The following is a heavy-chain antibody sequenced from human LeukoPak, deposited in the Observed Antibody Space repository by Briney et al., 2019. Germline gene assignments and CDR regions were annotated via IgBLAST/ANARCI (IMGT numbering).Heavy chain of an antibody. D-gene: IGHD4-17*01. V-gene: IGHV4-4*07. J-gene: IGHJ5*02. Sequence: SETLSLTCTVSGGSISSYYWSGIRQPAGKGLEWIGRIYTSGSTNYNPSLQSRATMSVDTSKNQFALKLSSVTAADTAVYYCARGGVDYGDYMGFDPWGQGTLVTVSS. CDR2: IYTSGST. CDR1: GGSISSYY. CDR3: ARGGVDYGDYMGFDP.